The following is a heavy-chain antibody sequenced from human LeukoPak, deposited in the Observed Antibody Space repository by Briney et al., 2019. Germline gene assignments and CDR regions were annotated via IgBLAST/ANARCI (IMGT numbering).Heavy chain of an antibody. D-gene: IGHD2-2*01. J-gene: IGHJ6*04. Sequence: SETLSLTCAVSGGSISSSNWWSWVRQPPGKGLEWIGEIYHNGSTNYNPSLKSRVTISVDKSKNQFSLKLSSVAAADTAVYYCARDTVVPAAIEVYGMDVWGKGTTVTVSS. CDR3: ARDTVVPAAIEVYGMDV. CDR1: GGSISSSNW. CDR2: IYHNGST. V-gene: IGHV4-4*02.